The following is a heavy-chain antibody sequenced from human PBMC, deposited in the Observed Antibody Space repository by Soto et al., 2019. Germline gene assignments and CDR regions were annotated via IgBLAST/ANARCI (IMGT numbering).Heavy chain of an antibody. CDR1: GISISTYA. CDR3: AGRQQNYYYYGMDG. Sequence: QVQLVESGGGVVQPGRSLTVSCAASGISISTYAMHWVRQAPGKGLEWVAVISQDGSVKYYADSVKGRFTISRDNPKDTLFLQMNSLGADDTAVYYCAGRQQNYYYYGMDGWGQGTTFSVSS. D-gene: IGHD6-13*01. J-gene: IGHJ6*02. CDR2: ISQDGSVK. V-gene: IGHV3-30*03.